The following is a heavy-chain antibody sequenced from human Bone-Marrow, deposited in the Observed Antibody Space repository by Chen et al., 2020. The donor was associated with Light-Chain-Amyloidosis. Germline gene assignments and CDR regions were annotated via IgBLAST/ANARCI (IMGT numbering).Heavy chain of an antibody. CDR2: IYYSGST. J-gene: IGHJ4*02. CDR3: AGRSGYHYFDT. V-gene: IGHV4-39*01. D-gene: IGHD5-12*01. Sequence: QLQLQESGPGLVKPSETLSLTCTVSGGSLSSSTYYWGWIRQPPGKGLEWIGTIYYSGSTYYNPSLKSRVAISVDTSKIQFSLNLGSVTAADTAVYYCAGRSGYHYFDTWGQGTPVTVSS. CDR1: GGSLSSSTYY.